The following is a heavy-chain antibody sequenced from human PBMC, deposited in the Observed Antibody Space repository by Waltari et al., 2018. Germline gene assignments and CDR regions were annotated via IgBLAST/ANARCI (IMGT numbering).Heavy chain of an antibody. D-gene: IGHD5-12*01. V-gene: IGHV4-39*01. CDR1: GGSISSGGYF. CDR3: ARHWKRSGYRFDP. Sequence: QLRLQESGPGLVKPSGTLSPTCTVSGGSISSGGYFWGWIRQSPGKGLEWIGGIYYSGSTDYNPTFESRVTISGDTSKCQFSLKVSPVTAADTAVYYCARHWKRSGYRFDPWGQGTLVTFSS. CDR2: IYYSGST. J-gene: IGHJ5*02.